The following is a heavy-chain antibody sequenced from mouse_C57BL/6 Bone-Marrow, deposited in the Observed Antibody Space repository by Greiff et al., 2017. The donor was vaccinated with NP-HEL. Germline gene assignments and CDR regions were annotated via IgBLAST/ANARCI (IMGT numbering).Heavy chain of an antibody. CDR3: ARGATVPHFDY. J-gene: IGHJ2*01. CDR2: IYPRDGST. D-gene: IGHD1-1*01. CDR1: GYTFTSYD. V-gene: IGHV1-85*01. Sequence: VQRVESGPELVKPGASVKLSCKASGYTFTSYDINWVKQRPGPGLEWIGWIYPRDGSTKYNEKFKGKATLTVDTSSSTAYMELHSLTSEDSAVYFFARGATVPHFDYWGQGTTRTVSS.